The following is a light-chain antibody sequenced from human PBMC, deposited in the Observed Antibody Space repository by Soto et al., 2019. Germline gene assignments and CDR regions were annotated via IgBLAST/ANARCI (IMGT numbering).Light chain of an antibody. CDR3: QQYGSSPWT. J-gene: IGKJ1*01. CDR2: VAS. CDR1: QSVSSSY. V-gene: IGKV3-20*01. Sequence: EIVLTQSPGTLSLSPGERATLSCRASQSVSSSYLAWYQQKPGQAPRLLIYVASSRAPGIPDRFSGSGSGTDFTLTISRLEPEDFAEYYCQQYGSSPWTFGQGTKVVIK.